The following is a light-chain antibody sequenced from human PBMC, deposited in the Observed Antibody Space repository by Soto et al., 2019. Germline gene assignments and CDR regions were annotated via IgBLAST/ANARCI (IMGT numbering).Light chain of an antibody. J-gene: IGLJ2*01. CDR1: SGHSRYA. CDR2: VSSDGSH. V-gene: IGLV4-69*01. CDR3: QAGGTGTVV. Sequence: QLVLTQSPSASASLGASVKVTCTLSSGHSRYAIAWHQQQPEKGPRYLMKVSSDGSHSKGDGIPDRFSGSGSGAERYLTISSLQSEDEGDYYCQAGGTGTVVFGGGTKLTVL.